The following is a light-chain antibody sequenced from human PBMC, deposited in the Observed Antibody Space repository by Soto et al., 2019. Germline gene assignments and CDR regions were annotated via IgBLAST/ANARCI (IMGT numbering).Light chain of an antibody. CDR3: MSYTNNHTLI. CDR2: KVS. CDR1: SSDIVGYNF. Sequence: QSVLTQPASVSGSPGQSITISCTGSSSDIVGYNFVSWYQQHPGKAPKLIISKVSDRPSGVSNRFSGSKSGNTASLTISGLQAEDEADYYCMSYTNNHTLIFGGGTKLTVL. V-gene: IGLV2-14*01. J-gene: IGLJ2*01.